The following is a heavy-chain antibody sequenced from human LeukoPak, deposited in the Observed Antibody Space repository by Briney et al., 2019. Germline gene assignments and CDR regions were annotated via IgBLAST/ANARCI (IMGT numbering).Heavy chain of an antibody. J-gene: IGHJ4*02. CDR3: AKWGDYDVLTGYYDPDY. CDR1: GFTFSNYA. D-gene: IGHD3-9*01. Sequence: GGSLRLSCVASGFTFSNYAMSWVRQAPGKGLEWVSAITGSGGITYYADSVKGRFTVSRDNSKNTLYLQMNSLRAEDTAVYYCAKWGDYDVLTGYYDPDYWGQGTLVTVSS. CDR2: ITGSGGIT. V-gene: IGHV3-23*01.